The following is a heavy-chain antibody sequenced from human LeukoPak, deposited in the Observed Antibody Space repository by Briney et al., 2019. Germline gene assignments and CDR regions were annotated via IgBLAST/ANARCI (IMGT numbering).Heavy chain of an antibody. CDR1: GGSISSGGYY. V-gene: IGHV4-31*03. CDR2: IYYSGST. Sequence: SETLSVTCTVSGGSISSGGYYWSWIRQHPGKGLEWIGYIYYSGSTYYNPSLKSRVTISVDTSKNQFSLKLSSVTAADTAVYYCARALGYCSGGSCPHYYYYGMDVWGQGTTVTVSS. D-gene: IGHD2-15*01. J-gene: IGHJ6*02. CDR3: ARALGYCSGGSCPHYYYYGMDV.